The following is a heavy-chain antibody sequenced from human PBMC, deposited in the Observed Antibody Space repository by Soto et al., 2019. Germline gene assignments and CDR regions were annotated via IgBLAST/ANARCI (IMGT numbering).Heavy chain of an antibody. CDR2: ITSSSSTT. CDR1: VFTPSSYI. CDR3: ARVRSSRWYFDY. D-gene: IGHD6-13*01. V-gene: IGHV3-48*02. Sequence: LXLSCATSVFTPSSYIMIWVRQAPGKGLEWISYITSSSSTTYYADSVKGRFTISRDNANNSLFLQMNSLRDEDTAVYYCARVRSSRWYFDYWGQGTLVTVSS. J-gene: IGHJ4*02.